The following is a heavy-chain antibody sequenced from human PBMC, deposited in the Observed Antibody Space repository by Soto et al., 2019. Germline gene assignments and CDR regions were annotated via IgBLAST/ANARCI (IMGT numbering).Heavy chain of an antibody. J-gene: IGHJ4*02. V-gene: IGHV4-59*01. Sequence: QVQLQESGPGLVKPSETLSLTCTVSGDSINNYYCTWIRQPPGKGLEWIGNIYYSGSTSYNPSLESRVIISVDRSKNQISLKVSSVNAADTAVYHCARVRSSGDYRDYFDYWGQGALVTVSS. CDR2: IYYSGST. D-gene: IGHD3-22*01. CDR1: GDSINNYY. CDR3: ARVRSSGDYRDYFDY.